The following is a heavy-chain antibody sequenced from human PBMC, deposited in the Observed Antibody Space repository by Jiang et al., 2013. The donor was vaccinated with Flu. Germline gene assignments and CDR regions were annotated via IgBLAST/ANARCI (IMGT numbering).Heavy chain of an antibody. CDR3: ATVPWEMATIRGYYFDY. CDR2: FDPEDGET. D-gene: IGHD5-24*01. Sequence: GFDPEDGETIYAQKFQGRVTMTEDTSTDTAYMELSSLRSEDTAVYYCATVPWEMATIRGYYFDYWGQGTLVTVSS. J-gene: IGHJ4*02. V-gene: IGHV1-24*01.